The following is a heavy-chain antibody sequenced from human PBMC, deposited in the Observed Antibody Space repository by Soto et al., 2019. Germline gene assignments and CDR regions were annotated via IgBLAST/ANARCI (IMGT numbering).Heavy chain of an antibody. Sequence: QLQLQESGSGLVKPSQTLSLTCAVSGVSISSDGYSWSCIRQPPGKGLEWIGFIYQSGSTYYNPSLKSRGTMSVDRSKNQFSLKLTSVTAADTAVYYCARAYYDFWTSYHYGMDVWGQGTTVTVSS. J-gene: IGHJ6*02. V-gene: IGHV4-30-2*01. D-gene: IGHD3-3*01. CDR3: ARAYYDFWTSYHYGMDV. CDR1: GVSISSDGYS. CDR2: IYQSGST.